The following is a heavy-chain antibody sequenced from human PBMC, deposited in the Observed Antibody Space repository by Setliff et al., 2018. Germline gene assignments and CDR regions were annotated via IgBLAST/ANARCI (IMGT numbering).Heavy chain of an antibody. V-gene: IGHV3-30*02. CDR3: TRDSVRMIKGDDYYFMDV. D-gene: IGHD3-22*01. CDR1: GFTFSSYG. J-gene: IGHJ6*03. Sequence: GGSLRLSCAASGFTFSSYGMYWVRQAPGKGLEWVAFIRYDGSNKYYADSVKGRFTISRDNSKKTLYLQMNNLKNEDTAVYYCTRDSVRMIKGDDYYFMDVWGRGTTVTVSS. CDR2: IRYDGSNK.